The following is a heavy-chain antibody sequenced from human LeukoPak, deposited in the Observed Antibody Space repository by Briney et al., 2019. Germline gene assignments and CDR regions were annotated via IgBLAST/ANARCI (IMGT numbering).Heavy chain of an antibody. D-gene: IGHD3-16*01. V-gene: IGHV1-8*01. CDR2: MNPNSGNT. Sequence: ASVKVSCKASGYTFTSYDINWVRQATGQGLEWMGWMNPNSGNTGYAQEFQGRVTMTRNTSISTAYTELSSLRSEDTAVYYCARGFMRSGDYVGYWGQGTLVTVSS. CDR1: GYTFTSYD. CDR3: ARGFMRSGDYVGY. J-gene: IGHJ4*02.